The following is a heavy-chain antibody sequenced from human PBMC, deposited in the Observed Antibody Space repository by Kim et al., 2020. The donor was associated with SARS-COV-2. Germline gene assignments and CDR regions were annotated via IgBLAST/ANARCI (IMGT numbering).Heavy chain of an antibody. Sequence: KGRITNSRDNSKNTLYLQMNSLRAEDTAVYYCARDVGATKGSYYYYYGMDVWGQGTTVTVSS. D-gene: IGHD1-26*01. CDR3: ARDVGATKGSYYYYYGMDV. J-gene: IGHJ6*02. V-gene: IGHV3-30*07.